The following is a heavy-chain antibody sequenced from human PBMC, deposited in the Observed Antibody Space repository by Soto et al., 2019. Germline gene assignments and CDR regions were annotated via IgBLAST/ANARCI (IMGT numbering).Heavy chain of an antibody. CDR3: ASSNYAQSYTYGMDV. V-gene: IGHV1-69*13. CDR1: RHLQQLC. D-gene: IGHD4-4*01. J-gene: IGHJ6*02. CDR2: IIPIFGTA. Sequence: SVKGLLQGFWRHLQQLCYQLGATGPGQGLEWMGGIIPIFGTANYAQKFQGRVTITADESTSTAYMELSSLRSEDTAVYYCASSNYAQSYTYGMDVWGQGTTVTVSS.